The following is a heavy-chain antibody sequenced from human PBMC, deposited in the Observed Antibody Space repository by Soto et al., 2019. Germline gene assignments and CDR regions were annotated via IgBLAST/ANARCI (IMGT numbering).Heavy chain of an antibody. CDR1: GGSISSGDYY. V-gene: IGHV4-30-4*01. CDR3: AIALIQLWRQCYYGMDV. J-gene: IGHJ6*02. Sequence: SETLSLTCTVSGGSISSGDYYWSWIRQPPGKGLEWIGYIYYSGTTYYNPSLKSRVTISVDTSKNRFSLKVSSVTAADTAVYYCAIALIQLWRQCYYGMDVWGQGATVTVSS. D-gene: IGHD5-18*01. CDR2: IYYSGTT.